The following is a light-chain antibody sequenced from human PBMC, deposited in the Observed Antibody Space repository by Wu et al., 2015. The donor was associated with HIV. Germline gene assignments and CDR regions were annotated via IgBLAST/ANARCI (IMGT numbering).Light chain of an antibody. V-gene: IGKV3-11*01. CDR3: QQHNNWPLT. CDR2: DAS. J-gene: IGKJ5*01. CDR1: QSVASF. Sequence: EIVLTQFPATLSLSPGERATLSCRASQSVASFLAWYQQKPGQAPRLLIYDASNRATGIPARFSGSGSGTDFTLTISSLEPEDFAIYCCQQHNNWPLTFGQGTRVEIK.